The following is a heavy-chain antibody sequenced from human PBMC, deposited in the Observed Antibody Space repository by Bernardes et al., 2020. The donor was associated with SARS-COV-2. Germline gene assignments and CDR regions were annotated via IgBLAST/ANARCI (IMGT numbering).Heavy chain of an antibody. Sequence: LSLTCTVSGGSISSYYWSWIRQPPGKGLEWIGYIYYSGSTNYNPSLKSRVTISVDTSKNQFSLKLSSVTAADTAVYYCARQDIGAIFGVVITPAGMDVWGQGTTVTVSS. J-gene: IGHJ6*02. CDR2: IYYSGST. V-gene: IGHV4-59*08. D-gene: IGHD3-3*01. CDR3: ARQDIGAIFGVVITPAGMDV. CDR1: GGSISSYY.